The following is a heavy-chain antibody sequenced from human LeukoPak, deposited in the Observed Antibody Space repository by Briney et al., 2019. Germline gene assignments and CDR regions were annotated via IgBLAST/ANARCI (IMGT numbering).Heavy chain of an antibody. Sequence: GGSLRLSCAASGFTFSSYAMSWVRQAPGKGLEWVSAISDSGGSTYYADSVKGRFTISRDNSKNTLYLQMNSLRAEDTAIYYCAKNGDRGAYCTGGTCYPYFYYYMDVWGKGTTVTI. V-gene: IGHV3-23*01. CDR1: GFTFSSYA. CDR2: ISDSGGST. J-gene: IGHJ6*03. D-gene: IGHD2-15*01. CDR3: AKNGDRGAYCTGGTCYPYFYYYMDV.